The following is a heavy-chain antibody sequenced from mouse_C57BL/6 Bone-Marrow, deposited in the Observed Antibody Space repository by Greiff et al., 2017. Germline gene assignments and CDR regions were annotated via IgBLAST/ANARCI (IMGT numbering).Heavy chain of an antibody. CDR3: TRPYYDYDRGYYAMDY. Sequence: VQLQQSGAELVRPGASVTLSCKASGYTFTDYEMHWVKQTPVHGLEWIGAIDPETGGTAYNQKFKGKAILTADKSSSTAYMELRSLTSEDSAVXYCTRPYYDYDRGYYAMDYWGQGTSVTVSS. CDR1: GYTFTDYE. V-gene: IGHV1-15*01. CDR2: IDPETGGT. J-gene: IGHJ4*01. D-gene: IGHD2-4*01.